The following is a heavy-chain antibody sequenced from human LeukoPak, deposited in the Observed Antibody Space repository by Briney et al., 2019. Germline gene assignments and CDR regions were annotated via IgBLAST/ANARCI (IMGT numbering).Heavy chain of an antibody. J-gene: IGHJ4*02. D-gene: IGHD3-22*01. CDR3: ARTSTITYYYDSGGYLNFDY. CDR1: GGSMSSFY. Sequence: SETLSLTCAVSGGSMSSFYWSWIRQSPGKGLEWIGYISTSGTTKYNPSLKNRVTISEDTSNNHFSLSLSSVTAADTAVYYCARTSTITYYYDSGGYLNFDYWGPGTLVTVSS. V-gene: IGHV4-59*01. CDR2: ISTSGTT.